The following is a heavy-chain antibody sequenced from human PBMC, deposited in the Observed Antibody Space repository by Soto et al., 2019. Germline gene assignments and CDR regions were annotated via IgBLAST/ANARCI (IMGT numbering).Heavy chain of an antibody. CDR2: INHSGST. J-gene: IGHJ4*02. CDR1: GGSFSGYY. V-gene: IGHV4-34*01. D-gene: IGHD2-21*02. CDR3: ARRPATAFYYFDY. Sequence: SETLSLTCAVYGGSFSGYYWSWIRQPPGKGLEWIGEINHSGSTNYNPSLKSRVTISVDTSKNQFSLKLNSVTAADTAVYYCARRPATAFYYFDYWGQGTLVTVSS.